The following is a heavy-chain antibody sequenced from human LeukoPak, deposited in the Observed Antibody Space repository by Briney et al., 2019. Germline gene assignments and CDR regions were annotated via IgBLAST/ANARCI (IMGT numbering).Heavy chain of an antibody. J-gene: IGHJ5*02. Sequence: SETLSLTCTVSGGSISSSSYYWGWIRQPPGKGLEWIGSIYYSGSTYYNPSLKSRVTISVDTSKNQFSLKLSSVTAADTAVYYCAGYIAAAGTDWFDPWGQGTLVTVSS. CDR2: IYYSGST. CDR3: AGYIAAAGTDWFDP. D-gene: IGHD6-13*01. CDR1: GGSISSSSYY. V-gene: IGHV4-39*07.